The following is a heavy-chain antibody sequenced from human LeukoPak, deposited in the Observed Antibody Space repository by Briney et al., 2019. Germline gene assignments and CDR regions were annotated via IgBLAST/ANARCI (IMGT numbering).Heavy chain of an antibody. J-gene: IGHJ2*01. CDR3: AGVPIGGDWYFDL. CDR1: GGTFSSYA. D-gene: IGHD3-3*01. CDR2: IIHIFGTA. Sequence: SVKVSCKASGGTFSSYAISWVRQAPGQGLEWMGRIIHIFGTADYAQKFQGRVTITTDESTSTAYMELSSLRSEDTAVYYCAGVPIGGDWYFDLWGRGTLVTVSS. V-gene: IGHV1-69*05.